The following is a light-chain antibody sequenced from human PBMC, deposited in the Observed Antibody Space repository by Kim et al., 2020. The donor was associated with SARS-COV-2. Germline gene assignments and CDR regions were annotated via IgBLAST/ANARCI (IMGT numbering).Light chain of an antibody. V-gene: IGKV3-20*01. CDR1: QSVSSRH. CDR3: QQYGGSPQS. Sequence: LAPGERATLSCRARQSVSSRHLAWYQQKRGQPPRLLIYAASSRATGIPDRFSGSGSGTDFTLTINRLEPEDFAVYHCQQYGGSPQSFGQGTKLEI. J-gene: IGKJ2*01. CDR2: AAS.